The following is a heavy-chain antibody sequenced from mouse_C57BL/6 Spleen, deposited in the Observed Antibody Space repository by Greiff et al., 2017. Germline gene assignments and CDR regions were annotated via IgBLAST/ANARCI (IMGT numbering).Heavy chain of an antibody. Sequence: QVQLKQPGPELVKPGASVKLSCTASGYTFTSYWMHWVKQRPGQGLEWIGNINPSNGGTNYNEKFKSKATLTVDKSSSTAYMQLRSLTSEDSAVYYCARGDYDRVWFAYWGQGTLVTVSA. D-gene: IGHD2-4*01. J-gene: IGHJ3*01. CDR1: GYTFTSYW. V-gene: IGHV1-53*01. CDR3: ARGDYDRVWFAY. CDR2: INPSNGGT.